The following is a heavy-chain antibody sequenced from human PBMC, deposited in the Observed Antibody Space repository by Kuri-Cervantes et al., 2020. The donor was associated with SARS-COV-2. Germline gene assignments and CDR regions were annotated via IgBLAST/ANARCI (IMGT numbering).Heavy chain of an antibody. CDR1: GGSISSHY. V-gene: IGHV4-59*11. D-gene: IGHD1-26*01. CDR3: ARSGSYPYYYYYMDV. CDR2: FYYSGST. Sequence: GSLRLSCTVSGGSISSHYWSWIRQPPGKGLEWIGYFYYSGSTNYNPSLKSRVTISVDTSKNQFSLKLSSVTAADTAVYYCARSGSYPYYYYYMDVWGKGTTVTVSS. J-gene: IGHJ6*03.